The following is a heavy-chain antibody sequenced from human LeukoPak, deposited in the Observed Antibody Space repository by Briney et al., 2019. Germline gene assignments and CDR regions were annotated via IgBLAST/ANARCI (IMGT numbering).Heavy chain of an antibody. V-gene: IGHV3-23*01. CDR2: ISGSGGST. CDR3: AKDLVRYYGAGDTFDI. D-gene: IGHD3-10*01. J-gene: IGHJ3*02. Sequence: GGSLRLSCAASGFTFSSYSMNWVRQAPGKGLEWVSTISGSGGSTYYADSVKGRFTISRDNSNNTLYLQMNSLRAEDTAIFYCAKDLVRYYGAGDTFDIWGQGTMVTVSS. CDR1: GFTFSSYS.